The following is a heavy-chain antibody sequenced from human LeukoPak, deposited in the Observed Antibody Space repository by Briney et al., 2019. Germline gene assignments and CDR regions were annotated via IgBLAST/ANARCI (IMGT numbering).Heavy chain of an antibody. J-gene: IGHJ6*02. CDR1: GYTFTTYD. CDR2: MSPSSGNS. Sequence: ASVKVSCKASGYTFTTYDINWVRQAPGQGLEWLGWMSPSSGNSVYAQRFQDRVTMTRDITDSTAYMELRSLRSNDTAVYFCTRGYYHYGLDVWGQGTTVTVSS. V-gene: IGHV1-8*02. CDR3: TRGYYHYGLDV.